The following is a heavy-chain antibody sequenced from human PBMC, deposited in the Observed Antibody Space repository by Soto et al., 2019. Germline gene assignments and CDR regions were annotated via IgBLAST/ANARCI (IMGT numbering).Heavy chain of an antibody. J-gene: IGHJ4*02. V-gene: IGHV3-23*01. D-gene: IGHD3-16*02. Sequence: GGSLRLSCAASGFTFSSYAMSWVRQAPGKGLEWVSAISGSGGSTYYADSVKGRFTISRDNSKNTLYLQMNSLRAEDTAVYYCAKDLITFGGVIVIPESSFDYWGQGTLVTVSS. CDR2: ISGSGGST. CDR1: GFTFSSYA. CDR3: AKDLITFGGVIVIPESSFDY.